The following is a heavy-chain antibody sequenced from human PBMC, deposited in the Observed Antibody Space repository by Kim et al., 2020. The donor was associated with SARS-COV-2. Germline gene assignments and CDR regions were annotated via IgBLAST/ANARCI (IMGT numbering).Heavy chain of an antibody. J-gene: IGHJ4*02. CDR1: GTSIDSLTDY. D-gene: IGHD1-26*01. CDR2: FSYRGNT. V-gene: IGHV4-39*01. Sequence: SETLSLTCSVSGTSIDSLTDYWGWIRQPPGKGLEWIGSFSYRGNTYYSPSLKSRVTISADTSANQFPLILSSVTPADTATYYCARRKLAGATRPWGPETLATV. CDR3: ARRKLAGATRP.